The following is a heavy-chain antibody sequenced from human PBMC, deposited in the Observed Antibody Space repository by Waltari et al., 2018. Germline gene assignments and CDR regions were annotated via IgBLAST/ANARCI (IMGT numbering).Heavy chain of an antibody. Sequence: GAEVKKPGSSVKVSCKASGGTFSSYAISWVRQAPGQGLEWMGGIIPIFGTANYAQKFQGRVTITADESTSTAYMELSSLRSEDTAVYYCARELADRRGNAFDIWGQGTMVTVSS. J-gene: IGHJ3*02. CDR1: GGTFSSYA. CDR3: ARELADRRGNAFDI. CDR2: IIPIFGTA. V-gene: IGHV1-69*01.